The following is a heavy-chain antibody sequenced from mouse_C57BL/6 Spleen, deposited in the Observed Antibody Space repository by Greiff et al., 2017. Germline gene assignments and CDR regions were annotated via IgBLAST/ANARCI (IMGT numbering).Heavy chain of an antibody. CDR3: ARMNYDCDVAFAY. Sequence: QVPLQQSGPELVKHGASVKISCKASGSALSSSWLNWVKKRPGRGLEWIGRFYPGDGDINSNGKFKGKATLTAYKSSSTAYMQLSRLTSEDSAVYFCARMNYDCDVAFAYWGQGTLVTVSA. CDR2: FYPGDGDI. CDR1: GSALSSSW. J-gene: IGHJ3*01. D-gene: IGHD2-4*01. V-gene: IGHV1-82*01.